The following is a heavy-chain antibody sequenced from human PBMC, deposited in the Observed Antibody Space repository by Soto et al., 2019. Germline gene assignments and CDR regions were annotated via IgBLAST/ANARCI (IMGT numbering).Heavy chain of an antibody. Sequence: SETLSLTCFVSGYSITAGGYYRSWIRHHPGKGLEWIGSFYSSGSIIYNPSLRSRVSISGDTSSNQFSMSLTSVTAADTARYYCARMYSSGSGWFHPWGQGTLVTVSS. D-gene: IGHD6-19*01. V-gene: IGHV4-31*03. CDR2: FYSSGSI. J-gene: IGHJ5*02. CDR1: GYSITAGGYY. CDR3: ARMYSSGSGWFHP.